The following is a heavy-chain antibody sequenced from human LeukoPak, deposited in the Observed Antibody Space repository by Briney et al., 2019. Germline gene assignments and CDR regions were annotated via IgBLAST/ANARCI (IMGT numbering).Heavy chain of an antibody. J-gene: IGHJ4*02. CDR3: VAGNGWLGDY. CDR2: ISSSGSTI. CDR1: GFIFSSYE. V-gene: IGHV3-48*03. Sequence: PGGSLRLSCAASGFIFSSYEMNWVRQAPGKGLEWVSYISSSGSTIYYADSVKGRFTISRDNGKNLLYLQMNSLRAEDTAVYYCVAGNGWLGDYWGQGTLVTVSS. D-gene: IGHD6-19*01.